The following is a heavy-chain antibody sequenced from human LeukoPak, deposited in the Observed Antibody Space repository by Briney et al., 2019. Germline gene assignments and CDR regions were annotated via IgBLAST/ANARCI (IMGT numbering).Heavy chain of an antibody. V-gene: IGHV4-59*01. CDR1: GGSISSYY. CDR3: ATSHSYRSSWFGGVLSAFDI. Sequence: SETLSLTCTVSGGSISSYYWSWIRQPPGKGLEWIGYIYYSGSTNYNPSLKSRVTISVDTSKNQFSLKLSSVTAADTAVYYCATSHSYRSSWFGGVLSAFDIWGQGTMVTVSS. CDR2: IYYSGST. D-gene: IGHD6-13*01. J-gene: IGHJ3*02.